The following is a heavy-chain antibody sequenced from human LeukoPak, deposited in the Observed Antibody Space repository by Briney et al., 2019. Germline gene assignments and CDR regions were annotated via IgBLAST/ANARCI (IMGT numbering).Heavy chain of an antibody. D-gene: IGHD1-14*01. CDR3: ARDRFLRRPEPADY. CDR2: INSDGTTT. V-gene: IGHV3-74*01. Sequence: PGGSLRLSCAASGFSFSSFWMHWVRQVPGKGLVWVSGINSDGTTTGYADSVKGRFTISRDNAKNTVSLQMSSLRAEDTALYYCARDRFLRRPEPADYWGQGTLVTVSS. CDR1: GFSFSSFW. J-gene: IGHJ4*02.